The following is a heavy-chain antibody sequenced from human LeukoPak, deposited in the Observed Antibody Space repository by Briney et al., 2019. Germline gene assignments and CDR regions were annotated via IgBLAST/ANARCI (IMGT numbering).Heavy chain of an antibody. CDR2: INHSGST. CDR3: ARGQRRGYSYGYYYYYYGMDV. D-gene: IGHD5-18*01. V-gene: IGHV4-39*07. Sequence: PSETLSLTCTVSGGSVGSGDYYWGWIRQPPGKGLEWIGEINHSGSTNYNPSLKSRVTISVDTSKNQFSLKLSSVTAADTAVYYCARGQRRGYSYGYYYYYYGMDVWGQGTTVTVSS. CDR1: GGSVGSGDYY. J-gene: IGHJ6*02.